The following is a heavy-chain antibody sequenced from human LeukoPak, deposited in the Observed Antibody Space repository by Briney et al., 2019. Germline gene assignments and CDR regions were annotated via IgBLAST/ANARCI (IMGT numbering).Heavy chain of an antibody. V-gene: IGHV4-4*02. CDR2: IYHSGST. D-gene: IGHD2-15*01. CDR3: ARGGGGWYLDY. CDR1: GGSISSSNW. Sequence: SETLSLTCAVSGGSISSSNWWTWVRQPPGKGLEWIGEIYHSGSTNYNPSLRSRITISVDTSKNQFSLKLSSVTAADTAVYYCARGGGGWYLDYWGQGTLVTVSS. J-gene: IGHJ4*02.